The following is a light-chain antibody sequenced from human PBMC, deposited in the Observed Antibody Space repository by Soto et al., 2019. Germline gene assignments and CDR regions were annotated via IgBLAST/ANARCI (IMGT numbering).Light chain of an antibody. V-gene: IGLV1-44*01. CDR1: SSNIGSNT. J-gene: IGLJ2*01. CDR2: SNN. CDR3: AAWDDSLRGVV. Sequence: QAVVTQPPSASATPGQRVTVAYSGSSSNIGSNTVNWYQQVPGAAPKLLIYSNNQRPSGVPDRFSGSKSGTSASLAISGLQSEDEADYYCAAWDDSLRGVVIGGGTKLTVL.